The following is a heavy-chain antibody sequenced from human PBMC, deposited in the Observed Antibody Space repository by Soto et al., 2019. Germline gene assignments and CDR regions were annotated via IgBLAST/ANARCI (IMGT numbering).Heavy chain of an antibody. D-gene: IGHD6-13*01. J-gene: IGHJ4*02. V-gene: IGHV1-18*01. Sequence: ASVKVSCKASGYTFTNFGISWVRQAPGQGLEWMGWISAYNGNTNYAQNFQGRVTMTTDTSTSTAYMELRSLRSDDTAMYYCARLQAAAGDNDLTFDYWGQGTLVTVSS. CDR3: ARLQAAAGDNDLTFDY. CDR1: GYTFTNFG. CDR2: ISAYNGNT.